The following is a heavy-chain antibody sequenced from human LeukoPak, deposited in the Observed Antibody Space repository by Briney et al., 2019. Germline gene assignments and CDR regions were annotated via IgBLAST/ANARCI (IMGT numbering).Heavy chain of an antibody. CDR2: ISGSGGST. CDR3: AKETVGELLWFGELLYTNWFDP. Sequence: GGSLRLSCAASGFTFSDYYMSWIRQAPGKGLEWVSAISGSGGSTYYADSVKGRFTISRDNSKNTLYLQMNSLRAEDTAVYYCAKETVGELLWFGELLYTNWFDPWGQGTLVTVSS. CDR1: GFTFSDYY. D-gene: IGHD3-10*01. J-gene: IGHJ5*02. V-gene: IGHV3-23*01.